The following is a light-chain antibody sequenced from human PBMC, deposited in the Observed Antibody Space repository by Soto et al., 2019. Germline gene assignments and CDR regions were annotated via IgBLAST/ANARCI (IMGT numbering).Light chain of an antibody. CDR1: QSLTSR. CDR2: GAS. CDR3: QQYNNWPRLA. V-gene: IGKV3-15*01. Sequence: EIVLTQSPGTLSLSPGESATLSCLARQSLTSRYLAWYQQRPGQAPSLLIYGASTRATGIPARFSGSGSGTEFTLTISSLQSEDFSVYYCQQYNNWPRLAVGQGTQGDIK. J-gene: IGKJ1*01.